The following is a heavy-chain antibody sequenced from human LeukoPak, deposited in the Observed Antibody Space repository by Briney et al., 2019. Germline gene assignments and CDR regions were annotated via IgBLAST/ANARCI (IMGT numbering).Heavy chain of an antibody. D-gene: IGHD5-12*01. Sequence: GGSLRLSCAASGFTFSDYYMSWIRQAPGKGLEWVSYISSSGSTIYYADSVKGRFTISRDNAKNSLYLQMNSLRAEDTAVYYCARDRFGGYDFSNFDYWGQGTLVTVSS. CDR2: ISSSGSTI. CDR3: ARDRFGGYDFSNFDY. V-gene: IGHV3-11*01. J-gene: IGHJ4*02. CDR1: GFTFSDYY.